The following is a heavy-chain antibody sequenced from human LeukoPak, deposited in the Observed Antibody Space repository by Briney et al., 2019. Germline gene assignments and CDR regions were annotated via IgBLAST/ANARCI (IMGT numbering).Heavy chain of an antibody. J-gene: IGHJ4*02. CDR1: GFSFSGYG. CDR2: ISYDGSDK. CDR3: AKWKYSNSGIDDY. Sequence: PGGSLRLSCAASGFSFSGYGMHWVRQAPGKGLEWVAVISYDGSDKKYGDSVKGRFTISRDNSKNMLYLQMNSLRAEDTAVYYCAKWKYSNSGIDDYWGQGTLVTVSS. D-gene: IGHD6-6*01. V-gene: IGHV3-30*18.